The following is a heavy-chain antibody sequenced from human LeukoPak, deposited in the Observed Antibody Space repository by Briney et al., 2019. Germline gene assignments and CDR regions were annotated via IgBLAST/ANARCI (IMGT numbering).Heavy chain of an antibody. D-gene: IGHD4-11*01. CDR3: AREDYGNRNWFDP. CDR1: GFTFSSYA. Sequence: GRSLRLSCAASGFTFSSYALHWVRQAPGKGLEWVAVISNDGSNKYYADSVKGRFTISRDNSKNTLYLQMNSLRAEDTAMYYCAREDYGNRNWFDPWGQGTLVTVSS. J-gene: IGHJ5*02. CDR2: ISNDGSNK. V-gene: IGHV3-30-3*01.